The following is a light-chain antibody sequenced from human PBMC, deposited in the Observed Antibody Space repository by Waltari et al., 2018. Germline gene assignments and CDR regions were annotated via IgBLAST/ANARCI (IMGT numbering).Light chain of an antibody. J-gene: IGLJ1*01. CDR1: SSDVRGYNY. V-gene: IGLV2-14*01. CDR2: DVS. CDR3: SSYTSSSTWV. Sequence: QSALTQPASVSGSPGQSIPISCPGTSSDVRGYNYVSWYQQHPGKAPKLMIYDVSQRPSGVSNRFSGSKSGNTASLTISGLQAEDEADYYCSSYTSSSTWVFGTGTKVTVL.